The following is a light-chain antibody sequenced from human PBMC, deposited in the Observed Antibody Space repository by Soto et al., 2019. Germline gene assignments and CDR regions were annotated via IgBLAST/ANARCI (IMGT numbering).Light chain of an antibody. CDR3: QQYNHYPRMPS. CDR1: QSLTNN. CDR2: DTS. J-gene: IGKJ4*01. Sequence: EILLTQSPVTLSASAGARVTLSCRASQSLTNNLAWYQQKPGQAPRLLIYDTSTRATDVPARFSGSGSGREFTFITASLHSLEFAVFDSQQYNHYPRMPSFGGGTRV. V-gene: IGKV3-15*01.